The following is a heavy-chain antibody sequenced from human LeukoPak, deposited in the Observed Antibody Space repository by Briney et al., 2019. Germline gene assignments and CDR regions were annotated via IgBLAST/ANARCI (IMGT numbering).Heavy chain of an antibody. Sequence: ASVKVSCKASGYTFTSYDINWVRQATGQGLEWMGWMNPNSGNTGYAQKFQGRVTITRNTSISTAYMELSSLRSEETAVYYCARGDYDFWSGSPPMDVWGKGTTVTVSS. J-gene: IGHJ6*04. CDR2: MNPNSGNT. CDR1: GYTFTSYD. V-gene: IGHV1-8*03. D-gene: IGHD3-3*01. CDR3: ARGDYDFWSGSPPMDV.